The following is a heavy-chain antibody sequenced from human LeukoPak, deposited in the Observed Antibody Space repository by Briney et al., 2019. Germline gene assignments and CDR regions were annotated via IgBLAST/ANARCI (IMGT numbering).Heavy chain of an antibody. Sequence: SETLSLTCTVSGYSISSGYYWGWIRPPPGKGLEWIGSIYHSGSTYYNPSLKSRVTISVDTSKNQFSLKLSSVTAADTAVYYCARERFWSGYYTGAFDIWGQGTMVTVSS. CDR2: IYHSGST. J-gene: IGHJ3*02. V-gene: IGHV4-38-2*02. CDR1: GYSISSGYY. D-gene: IGHD3-3*01. CDR3: ARERFWSGYYTGAFDI.